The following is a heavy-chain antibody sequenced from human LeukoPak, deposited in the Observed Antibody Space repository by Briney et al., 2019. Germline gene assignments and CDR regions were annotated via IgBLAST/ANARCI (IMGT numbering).Heavy chain of an antibody. CDR3: ARDRRDTVVTLGPDY. Sequence: ASVKVSCKASGYTFTIYYMHWVRQAPGQGLEWMGIINPSGGSTSYAQKFQGRVTMTRDMSTSTVYMELSSLRSEDTAVYYCARDRRDTVVTLGPDYWGQGTLVTVSS. V-gene: IGHV1-46*01. J-gene: IGHJ4*02. D-gene: IGHD4-23*01. CDR2: INPSGGST. CDR1: GYTFTIYY.